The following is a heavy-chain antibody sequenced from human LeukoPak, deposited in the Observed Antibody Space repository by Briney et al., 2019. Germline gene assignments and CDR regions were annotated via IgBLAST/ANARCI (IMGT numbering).Heavy chain of an antibody. D-gene: IGHD1-26*01. CDR1: GGTFSSYA. CDR2: IIPILGIA. CDR3: ARGGLISSLDAFDI. Sequence: SVKVSCKASGGTFSSYAISWVRQAPGQGLEWMGRIIPILGIANYAQKFQGRVTITADKSTSTAYMELSSLRSEDTAVYYCARGGLISSLDAFDIWGQGTMVTVSS. V-gene: IGHV1-69*04. J-gene: IGHJ3*02.